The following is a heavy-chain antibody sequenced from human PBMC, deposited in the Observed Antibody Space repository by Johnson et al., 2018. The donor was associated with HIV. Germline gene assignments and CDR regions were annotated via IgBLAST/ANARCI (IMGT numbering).Heavy chain of an antibody. J-gene: IGHJ3*02. Sequence: VQLVESGGGVVQPGRSLRLSCAASGFTFSSYGMHWVRQAPGKGLEWVAVISYDGSNKYYADSMKGRSTISRDNTKNTLYLQINSLKTEDTALYYCAKGSLVGPNDAFDIWGQGTMVTVSS. CDR3: AKGSLVGPNDAFDI. CDR1: GFTFSSYG. CDR2: ISYDGSNK. D-gene: IGHD3-16*02. V-gene: IGHV3-30*18.